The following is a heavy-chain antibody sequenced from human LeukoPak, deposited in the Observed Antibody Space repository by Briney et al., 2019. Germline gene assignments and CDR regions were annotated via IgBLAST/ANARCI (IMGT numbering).Heavy chain of an antibody. V-gene: IGHV3-23*01. CDR1: GFSFSTYI. CDR3: AKGGFIGYNGLFDI. D-gene: IGHD5-24*01. Sequence: GGSLSLSCEASGFSFSTYIVSWVRQAPGKGLQWVSAISGSGTRYYADSVKGRFTISRDDSTNVIYLQMNSLRSEDTATYYCAKGGFIGYNGLFDIWGQGTMVTVSS. CDR2: ISGSGTR. J-gene: IGHJ3*02.